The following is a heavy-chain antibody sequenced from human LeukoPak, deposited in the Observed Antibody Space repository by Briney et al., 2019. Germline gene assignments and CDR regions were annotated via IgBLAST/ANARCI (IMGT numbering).Heavy chain of an antibody. CDR1: GFTVSSNY. Sequence: GGSLRLSCAASGFTVSSNYMSWVREAPGKGLEWVSAIYSVGSTYYADSVKGRFTISRDNSKNALYLQMNSLRTEDTALYYCARDFTRGTTVHDAFDIWGQGTMVTVS. V-gene: IGHV3-66*01. D-gene: IGHD4-17*01. CDR3: ARDFTRGTTVHDAFDI. J-gene: IGHJ3*02. CDR2: IYSVGST.